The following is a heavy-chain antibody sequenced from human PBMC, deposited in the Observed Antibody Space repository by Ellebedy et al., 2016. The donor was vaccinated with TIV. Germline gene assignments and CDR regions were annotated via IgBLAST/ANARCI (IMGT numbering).Heavy chain of an antibody. Sequence: SETLSLXCTVSGGSINNYYWSWFRQPPGKRLEWIAYIYYNGNTNYNPSLKSRVTISVATSENQFSLRLTSVTAADTAVYYCARHFNSGTYPLDYWGPGTLVTVSS. V-gene: IGHV4-59*08. J-gene: IGHJ4*02. D-gene: IGHD3-10*01. CDR2: IYYNGNT. CDR1: GGSINNYY. CDR3: ARHFNSGTYPLDY.